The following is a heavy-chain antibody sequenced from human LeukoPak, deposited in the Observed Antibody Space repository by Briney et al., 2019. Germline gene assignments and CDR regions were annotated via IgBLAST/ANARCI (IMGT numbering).Heavy chain of an antibody. CDR2: IKSKTDGGTT. CDR1: GFTFSNAW. J-gene: IGHJ6*03. Sequence: GGSLRLSCAAPGFTFSNAWMSWVRQAPGKGLEWVGRIKSKTDGGTTDYAAPVKGRFTISRDDSKNTLYLQMNSLKTEDTAVYYCARGGVYYDFWSGYYTTGLYYMDVWGKGTTVTVSS. V-gene: IGHV3-15*01. D-gene: IGHD3-3*01. CDR3: ARGGVYYDFWSGYYTTGLYYMDV.